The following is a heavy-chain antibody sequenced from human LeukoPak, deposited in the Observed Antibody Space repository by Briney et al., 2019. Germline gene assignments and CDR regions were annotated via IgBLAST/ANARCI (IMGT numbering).Heavy chain of an antibody. CDR1: GFTFSNYA. CDR2: ISGSAHKI. CDR3: AGRITGYSSGYVF. D-gene: IGHD5-18*01. V-gene: IGHV3-23*01. J-gene: IGHJ4*02. Sequence: PGGSLRLSCVGSGFTFSNYAMSWVRQAPGKGLDWVSVISGSAHKIRYADSVRGRFTISRDNSENTVYLQMNNLRGEDTAIYCCAGRITGYSSGYVFWGQGTLVTVSS.